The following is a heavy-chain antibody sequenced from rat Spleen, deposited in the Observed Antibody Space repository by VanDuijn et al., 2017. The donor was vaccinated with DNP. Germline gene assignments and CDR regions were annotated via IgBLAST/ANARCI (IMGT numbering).Heavy chain of an antibody. D-gene: IGHD1-10*01. CDR1: GFSFTFYG. CDR2: ISRGGVT. CDR3: TRDGLNYTRAICFAY. Sequence: QVQLRESGPGLVQPSQTLSLTCTISGFSFTFYGVSWVRQPPGKGLEWVASISRGGVTYYNSVLESRLTISRDTSNSQVFLKINRLQSEDTAIYFCTRDGLNYTRAICFAYWGQGTLVTVSS. J-gene: IGHJ3*01. V-gene: IGHV2S12*01.